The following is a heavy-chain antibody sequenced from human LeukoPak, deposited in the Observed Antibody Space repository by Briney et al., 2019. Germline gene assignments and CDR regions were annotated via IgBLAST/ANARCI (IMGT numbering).Heavy chain of an antibody. CDR3: ARFQRLHYYFDY. J-gene: IGHJ4*02. CDR1: GGTFSSYA. Sequence: SAKVSCKASGGTFSSYAISWVRQAPGQGLEWMGGIIPIFGTANYAQKFQGRVTITADESTSTAYMELSSLRSEDTAVYYCARFQRLHYYFDYWGQGTLVTVSS. V-gene: IGHV1-69*13. CDR2: IIPIFGTA.